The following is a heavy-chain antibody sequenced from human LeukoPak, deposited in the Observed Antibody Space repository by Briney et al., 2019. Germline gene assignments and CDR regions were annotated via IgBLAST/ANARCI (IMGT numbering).Heavy chain of an antibody. CDR3: ARFEVNYEDNRSFYYFDY. J-gene: IGHJ4*02. V-gene: IGHV5-51*01. CDR1: GYSFAIYW. CDR2: IYPADSET. Sequence: GESLKISCRVSGYSFAIYWIGWVRQVPGKGLEWMGIIYPADSETKSSPSFQGQVTFSADKSINTAYLQWSSLKAPDTAMYYCARFEVNYEDNRSFYYFDYWGQGTLVTVSS. D-gene: IGHD3-3*01.